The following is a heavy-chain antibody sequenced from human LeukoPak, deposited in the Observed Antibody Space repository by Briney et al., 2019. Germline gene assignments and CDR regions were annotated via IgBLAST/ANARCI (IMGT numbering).Heavy chain of an antibody. CDR1: GFTFSNYG. CDR3: AKGKNYYFDY. D-gene: IGHD2/OR15-2a*01. V-gene: IGHV3-30*02. CDR2: IRYDGSEK. J-gene: IGHJ4*02. Sequence: GGSLRLSCAASGFTFSNYGMHWVRQAPGKGLEWVAFIRYDGSEKYYADSVKGRFTISRDNSKNTLYLQMNSLRGEDTAVYYCAKGKNYYFDYWGQGTLVTVSS.